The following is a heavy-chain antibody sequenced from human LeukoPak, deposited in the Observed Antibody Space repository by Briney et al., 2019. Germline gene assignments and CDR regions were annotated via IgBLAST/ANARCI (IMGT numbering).Heavy chain of an antibody. CDR3: ARDWNRYAY. J-gene: IGHJ4*02. CDR1: DVSISTSGYY. CDR2: IFYSGKT. V-gene: IGHV4-39*02. Sequence: PSETLSLTCTVSDVSISTSGYYWAWIRQPPGKGLEWIGSIFYSGKTYYNPSPESRVTISVDTSTNQFSLKLSSVTAADTAVYYCARDWNRYAYWGQGTLVTVSS. D-gene: IGHD1-1*01.